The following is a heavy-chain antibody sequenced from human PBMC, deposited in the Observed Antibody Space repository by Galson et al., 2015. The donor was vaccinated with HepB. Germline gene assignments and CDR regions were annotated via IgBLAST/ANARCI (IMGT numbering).Heavy chain of an antibody. CDR2: ISGGTTYS. CDR1: GFIFSDYY. J-gene: IGHJ4*02. V-gene: IGHV3-11*06. CDR3: VRVADSDYGDHTHFDY. D-gene: IGHD4-17*01. Sequence: SLRLSCAASGFIFSDYYMSWIRQAPGKGLEWLSYISGGTTYSNYADSVKGRFTISRDNVKNSMYLQMDSLRAEDTAVYYCVRVADSDYGDHTHFDYWGQGTLVTVSS.